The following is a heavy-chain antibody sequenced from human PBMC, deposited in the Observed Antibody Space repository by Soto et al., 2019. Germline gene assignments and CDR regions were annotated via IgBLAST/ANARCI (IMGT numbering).Heavy chain of an antibody. J-gene: IGHJ4*01. V-gene: IGHV3-23*01. CDR1: GFTFSNYA. CDR3: AKGQWLVFYFDY. Sequence: GGSLRLACAASGFTFSNYAMSWVRQAPGKGLEWVSTISVTGGSPYYADFVKGRFTVSRDNSENTLYLQLNSLTVEDTAVYFCAKGQWLVFYFDYWGHGTLVTVSS. D-gene: IGHD6-19*01. CDR2: ISVTGGSP.